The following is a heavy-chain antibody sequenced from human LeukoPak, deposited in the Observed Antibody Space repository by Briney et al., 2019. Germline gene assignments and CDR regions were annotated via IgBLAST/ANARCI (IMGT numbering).Heavy chain of an antibody. CDR3: ARDRQYYYDSSGYYASAFDI. J-gene: IGHJ3*02. Sequence: ASVKVSCKASGYTFTSYYMHWVRQAPGQGLEWMGIINPSGGSTSYAQKFQGIVTMTSDTSTSTAYMELSSLRSEDTAVYYCARDRQYYYDSSGYYASAFDIWGQGTMVTVSS. V-gene: IGHV1-46*01. D-gene: IGHD3-22*01. CDR1: GYTFTSYY. CDR2: INPSGGST.